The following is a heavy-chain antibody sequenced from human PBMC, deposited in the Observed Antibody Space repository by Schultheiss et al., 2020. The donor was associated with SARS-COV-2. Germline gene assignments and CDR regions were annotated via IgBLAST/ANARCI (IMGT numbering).Heavy chain of an antibody. V-gene: IGHV3-33*05. D-gene: IGHD5-18*01. CDR2: ISYDGSNK. CDR3: AKDSESDTAMEDVGY. Sequence: GGSLRLSCAASGFTFSSYGMHWVRQAPGKGLEWVAVISYDGSNKYYADSVKGRFTISRDNSKNTLYLQMNSLRAEDTAVYYCAKDSESDTAMEDVGYWGQGTLVTVSS. CDR1: GFTFSSYG. J-gene: IGHJ4*02.